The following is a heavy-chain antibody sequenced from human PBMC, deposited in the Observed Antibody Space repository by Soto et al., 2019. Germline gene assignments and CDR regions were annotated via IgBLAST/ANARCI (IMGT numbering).Heavy chain of an antibody. V-gene: IGHV4-38-2*01. CDR3: ARLFGANWRFDP. CDR2: IFYDAST. D-gene: IGHD7-27*01. Sequence: SSETLSLTCDVSGEYISNGYFWAWIRQPPGKGLEWIGSIFYDASTYDNPSPKSRVTMSVDTSTNQFSLRLKSVTAADTAVYYCARLFGANWRFDPWGQGSLVTVSS. CDR1: GEYISNGYF. J-gene: IGHJ5*02.